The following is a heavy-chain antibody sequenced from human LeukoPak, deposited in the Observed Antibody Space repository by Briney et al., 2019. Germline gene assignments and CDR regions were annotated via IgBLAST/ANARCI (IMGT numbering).Heavy chain of an antibody. J-gene: IGHJ4*02. CDR3: ARNYYDSSGYYYKRCLDY. CDR1: GYTFTGYY. CDR2: INPNSGGT. Sequence: ASVKVSCKASGYTFTGYYMHWVRQAPGQGLERMGWINPNSGGTNYAQKFQGRVTMTRDTSISTAYMELSRLRSDDTAVYYCARNYYDSSGYYYKRCLDYWGQGTLVTVSS. D-gene: IGHD3-22*01. V-gene: IGHV1-2*02.